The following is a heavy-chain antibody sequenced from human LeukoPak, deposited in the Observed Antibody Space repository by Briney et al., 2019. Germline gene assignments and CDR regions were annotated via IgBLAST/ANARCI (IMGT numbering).Heavy chain of an antibody. Sequence: GGSLRLSCAASGFTFRDYNMNWVRQAPGKGLEWVSYITDNGSTIHYADSVNGRFTISRDNAKNSLYLQMSSLRAEDSAVYYCARSIGLTGGGVDVWGRGTTVTVSS. V-gene: IGHV3-11*01. J-gene: IGHJ6*02. D-gene: IGHD3-9*01. CDR2: ITDNGSTI. CDR1: GFTFRDYN. CDR3: ARSIGLTGGGVDV.